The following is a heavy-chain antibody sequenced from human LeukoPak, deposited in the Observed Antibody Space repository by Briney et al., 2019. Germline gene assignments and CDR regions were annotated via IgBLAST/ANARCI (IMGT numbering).Heavy chain of an antibody. CDR3: ARDYGGSSPFDY. D-gene: IGHD4-23*01. Sequence: GGSLRLSCAASGFIFSNYEMHWVRQAPGKGLEWVSYISSSGSDIYYADSVKGRFTISRDNAKNSLYPHMNSLRAEDTAVYYCARDYGGSSPFDYWGQGTLVTVSS. J-gene: IGHJ4*02. CDR1: GFIFSNYE. CDR2: ISSSGSDI. V-gene: IGHV3-48*03.